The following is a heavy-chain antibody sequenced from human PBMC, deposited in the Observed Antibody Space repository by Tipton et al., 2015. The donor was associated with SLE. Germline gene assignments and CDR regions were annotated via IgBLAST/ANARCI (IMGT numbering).Heavy chain of an antibody. V-gene: IGHV4-31*02. CDR3: ARSGYSSGWYRGRFDI. CDR2: IYYSGST. Sequence: LRLSCAASGFTFSSGGYYWSWIRQHPGKGLEWIGYIYYSGSTYYNPSLKSRVTISVDTSKNQFFLRLRSVTAADTAVYYCARSGYSSGWYRGRFDIWGQGTMVTVSS. J-gene: IGHJ3*02. D-gene: IGHD6-19*01. CDR1: GFTFSSGGYY.